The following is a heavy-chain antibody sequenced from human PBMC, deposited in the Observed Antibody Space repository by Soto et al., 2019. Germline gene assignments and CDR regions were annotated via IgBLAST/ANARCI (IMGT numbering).Heavy chain of an antibody. D-gene: IGHD2-8*01. J-gene: IGHJ4*02. CDR3: ATANRGFSPTY. CDR1: GFTFYNYW. CDR2: IAHDGSEE. V-gene: IGHV3-7*01. Sequence: EVQLVESGGGVVQPGGSLRLSCAASGFTFYNYWMSWVRQAPGRGLESVANIAHDGSEEYYVDSVEGRFTISRDNVRNSLYLQMNSLRAEDTAMYFCATANRGFSPTYWGQGTLVTVSS.